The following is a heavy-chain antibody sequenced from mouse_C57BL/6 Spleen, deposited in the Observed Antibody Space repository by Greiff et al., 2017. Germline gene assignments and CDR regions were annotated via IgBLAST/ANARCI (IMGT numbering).Heavy chain of an antibody. J-gene: IGHJ4*01. Sequence: QVQLKQPGAELVRPGSSVKLSCKASGYTFTSYWMHWVKQRPIQGLEWIGNIDPSDSETHYNQKFKDKATLTVDKSSSTAYMQLSSLTSEDSAVYYCARLDDVYAMDYWGQGTSVTVSS. D-gene: IGHD2-12*01. CDR1: GYTFTSYW. V-gene: IGHV1-52*01. CDR2: IDPSDSET. CDR3: ARLDDVYAMDY.